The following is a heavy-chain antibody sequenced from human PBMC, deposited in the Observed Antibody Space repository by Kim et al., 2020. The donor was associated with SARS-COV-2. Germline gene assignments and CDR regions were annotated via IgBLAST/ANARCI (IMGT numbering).Heavy chain of an antibody. V-gene: IGHV3-7*03. CDR3: ARSLVAIPGED. CDR2: GGEDESQR. CDR1: GFTFRRYW. D-gene: IGHD2-21*01. Sequence: GGSLRLSCAASGFTFRRYWMSWVRQAPGKGPEWLSNGGEDESQRSYVDSVKGRFTISRDNAKNTVYLQMNDLRGEDTAVYHCARSLVAIPGEDWGQGTRVPVSS. J-gene: IGHJ4*02.